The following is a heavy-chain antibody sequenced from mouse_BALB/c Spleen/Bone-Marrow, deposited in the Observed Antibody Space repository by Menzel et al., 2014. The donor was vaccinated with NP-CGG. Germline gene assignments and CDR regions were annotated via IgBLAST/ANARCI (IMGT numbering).Heavy chain of an antibody. CDR3: ARLDGNYRNYFDY. CDR2: IDSSNSDT. J-gene: IGHJ2*02. Sequence: QVQLQHSGPELVRPGASAKMSCKASGYTFTSYWTHWVKQRPGQGLEWIGMIDSSNSDTRLTQKFRDKATLNVDKSSNTAYMQLSSLTSEDSAVYYCARLDGNYRNYFDYWGQGTSLTVSS. V-gene: IGHV1S127*01. D-gene: IGHD2-1*01. CDR1: GYTFTSYW.